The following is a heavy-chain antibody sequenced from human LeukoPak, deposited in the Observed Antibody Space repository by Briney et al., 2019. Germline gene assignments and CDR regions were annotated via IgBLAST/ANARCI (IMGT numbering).Heavy chain of an antibody. Sequence: QPGGSLRLSCAASGFTVSSNYMSWVRQAPGKGLEWVSIIYSGGSTHYEDSVKGRFTISRDNSKNKLYLQMNSLRAEDTAVYYCARGLGYYDSTGYYGGAFDIWGQGTMVTVSS. CDR1: GFTVSSNY. D-gene: IGHD3-22*01. J-gene: IGHJ3*02. CDR3: ARGLGYYDSTGYYGGAFDI. CDR2: IYSGGST. V-gene: IGHV3-66*01.